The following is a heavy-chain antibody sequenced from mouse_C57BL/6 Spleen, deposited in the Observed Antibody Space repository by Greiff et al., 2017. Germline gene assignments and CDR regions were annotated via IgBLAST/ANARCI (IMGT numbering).Heavy chain of an antibody. D-gene: IGHD2-4*01. CDR1: GYAFSSYW. V-gene: IGHV1-80*01. CDR2: IYPGDGDT. Sequence: QVQLKQSGAELVKPGASVKISCKASGYAFSSYWMNWVKQRPGKGLEWIGQIYPGDGDTNYNGKFKGKATLTADKSSSTAYMQLSSLTSEDSAVYFCARSRDYHYAMDYWGQGTSVTVSS. J-gene: IGHJ4*01. CDR3: ARSRDYHYAMDY.